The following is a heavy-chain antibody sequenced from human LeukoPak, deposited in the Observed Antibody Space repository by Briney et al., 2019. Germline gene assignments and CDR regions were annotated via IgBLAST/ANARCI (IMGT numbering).Heavy chain of an antibody. CDR1: GFTFSSYE. Sequence: GGSLRLSCAASGFTFSSYEMNWVRQAPGKGLEWVSYISSSGSTIYYADSVKGRFTISRDNAKNSLYLQMNSLRADDTAVYYCARRTIWFGEFGYSSGSYGWFDPWGQGTLVTVSS. V-gene: IGHV3-48*03. CDR3: ARRTIWFGEFGYSSGSYGWFDP. D-gene: IGHD3-10*01. CDR2: ISSSGSTI. J-gene: IGHJ5*02.